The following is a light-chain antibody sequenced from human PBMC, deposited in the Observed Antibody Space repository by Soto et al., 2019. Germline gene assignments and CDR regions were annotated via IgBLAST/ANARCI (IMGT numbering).Light chain of an antibody. CDR1: SSDIGAYNY. V-gene: IGLV2-11*01. J-gene: IGLJ1*01. CDR3: CSFAGSSINV. CDR2: DVT. Sequence: QSVLTQPRSVSGSPGQSVTISCTGTSSDIGAYNYVSWYQQLPGKAPKLMIYDVTKRPSGVPDRFSASKSGSTASLTISGLQAEDEADYYCCSFAGSSINVFGTGTKLTVL.